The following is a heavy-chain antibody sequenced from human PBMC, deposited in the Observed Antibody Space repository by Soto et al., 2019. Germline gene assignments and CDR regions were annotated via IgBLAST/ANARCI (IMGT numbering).Heavy chain of an antibody. CDR2: ISYDGSNN. CDR1: GFTFSSYA. V-gene: IGHV3-30-3*01. D-gene: IGHD6-13*01. CDR3: ARDGSSSSWFYWYFDL. J-gene: IGHJ2*01. Sequence: QVQLVESGGGVVQPGRSLRLSCAASGFTFSSYAMHWVRQAPGKGLEWVAVISYDGSNNYYADSVKGRFTISRDNSKNTLYLQMNSLRAEDTAVYYCARDGSSSSWFYWYFDLWGRGTLVTVSS.